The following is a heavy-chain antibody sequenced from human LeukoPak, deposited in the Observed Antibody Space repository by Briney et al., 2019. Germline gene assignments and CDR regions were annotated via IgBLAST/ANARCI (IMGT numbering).Heavy chain of an antibody. D-gene: IGHD3-22*01. CDR1: GFTFTTYA. Sequence: AGGSLRLSCAASGFTFTTYAMSWVRQAPGKGLEWVSSISDSGGHTYYADSVKGRFTISRDNSKNTLYLQMNNLRAEDTAIYYCAKDRKKDTSGVGTYWGQGTLVTVSS. CDR2: ISDSGGHT. V-gene: IGHV3-23*01. J-gene: IGHJ4*02. CDR3: AKDRKKDTSGVGTY.